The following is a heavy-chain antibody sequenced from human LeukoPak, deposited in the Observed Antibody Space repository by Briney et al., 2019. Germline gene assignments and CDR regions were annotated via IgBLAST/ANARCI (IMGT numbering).Heavy chain of an antibody. J-gene: IGHJ4*02. D-gene: IGHD3-10*01. CDR3: AREGFRGSYYGSGSLYYFDY. Sequence: GGSLRLSCAASGFTFSDYYMSWIRQAPGKGLEWVSYISSSGSTIYYADSVKGRFTISRDNAKNSLYLQMNSLRAEDTAVYYCAREGFRGSYYGSGSLYYFDYWGQGTLVTVSS. CDR2: ISSSGSTI. V-gene: IGHV3-11*01. CDR1: GFTFSDYY.